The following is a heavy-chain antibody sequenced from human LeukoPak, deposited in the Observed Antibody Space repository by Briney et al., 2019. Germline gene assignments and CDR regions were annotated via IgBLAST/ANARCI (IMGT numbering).Heavy chain of an antibody. CDR1: GFTFSSYW. CDR3: AKDPFIAAAGTGYYYMDV. Sequence: GGSLRLSCAASGFTFSSYWMHWVRQAPGKGLVWVSRINSDGSSTSYADSVKGRFTISRDNAKNTLYLQMNSLRAEDTAVYYCAKDPFIAAAGTGYYYMDVWGKGTTVTISS. V-gene: IGHV3-74*01. D-gene: IGHD6-13*01. CDR2: INSDGSST. J-gene: IGHJ6*03.